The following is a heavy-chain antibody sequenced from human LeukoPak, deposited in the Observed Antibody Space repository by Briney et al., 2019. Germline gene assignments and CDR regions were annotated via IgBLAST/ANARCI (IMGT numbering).Heavy chain of an antibody. CDR3: ATGGLMVYAAFDY. V-gene: IGHV1-24*01. D-gene: IGHD2-8*01. CDR1: GCTLTELS. J-gene: IGHJ4*02. CDR2: FDPEDGET. Sequence: ASVKVSCKVSGCTLTELSMHWVRQAPGKGLEWMGGFDPEDGETIYAQKFQGRVTMTEDTSTDTAYMELSSLRSEDTAVYYCATGGLMVYAAFDYWGQGTLVTVSS.